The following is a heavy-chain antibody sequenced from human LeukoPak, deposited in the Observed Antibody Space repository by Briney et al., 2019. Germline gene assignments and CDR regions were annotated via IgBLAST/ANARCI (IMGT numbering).Heavy chain of an antibody. CDR3: VKEYHSRGFGAYFDY. J-gene: IGHJ4*02. CDR2: ISSDGSIK. CDR1: KFTFSHYG. D-gene: IGHD3-3*01. V-gene: IGHV3-30*18. Sequence: GRSLRLSCTASKFTFSHYGMQWVRQAPGKGLEWVAVISSDGSIKVYADSVKGRFTLSRDNSINTVDLRMNSLRAEDTAVYYCVKEYHSRGFGAYFDYWGQGTLVTVSS.